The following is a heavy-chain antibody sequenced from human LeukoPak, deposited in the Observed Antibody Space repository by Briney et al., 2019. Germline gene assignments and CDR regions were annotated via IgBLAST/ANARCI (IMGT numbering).Heavy chain of an antibody. CDR2: MNPNSGNT. CDR1: GYTFTSYD. D-gene: IGHD6-6*01. CDR3: ARDSSLGNWFDP. V-gene: IGHV1-8*03. Sequence: AASVKVSCKASGYTFTSYDINWVRQATGQGLEWMGWMNPNSGNTGYAQKFQGRVTITRNTSISTAYMELSSLRSEDTAVYYCARDSSLGNWFDPWGQGTLVTVSS. J-gene: IGHJ5*02.